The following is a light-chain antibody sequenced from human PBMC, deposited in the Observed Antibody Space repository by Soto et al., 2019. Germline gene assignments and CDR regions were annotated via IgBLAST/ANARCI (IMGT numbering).Light chain of an antibody. CDR2: DAS. Sequence: DIQMTQSPSTLSASVGDRVTITCRANQTINTWLAWYQQKPGKAPNLLIYDASSLESGVPSRFSGSGSGTEFTLTISSLQPDDFATYHCQQYNSYWTFGQGTKVEIK. CDR1: QTINTW. V-gene: IGKV1-5*01. J-gene: IGKJ1*01. CDR3: QQYNSYWT.